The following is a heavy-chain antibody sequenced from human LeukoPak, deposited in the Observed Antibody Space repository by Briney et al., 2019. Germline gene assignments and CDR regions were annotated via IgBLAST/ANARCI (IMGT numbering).Heavy chain of an antibody. CDR1: GYTFTGYY. D-gene: IGHD2-2*01. CDR2: INPNSGGT. Sequence: ASVKLSCKASGYTFTGYYMHWVRQAPGQGLEWMGWINPNSGGTNYAQKFQGRVTMTRDTSISTAYMELSRLRSDDTAVYYCARDGEDIVVVPAATGYWFDPWGQGTLVTVSS. CDR3: ARDGEDIVVVPAATGYWFDP. V-gene: IGHV1-2*02. J-gene: IGHJ5*02.